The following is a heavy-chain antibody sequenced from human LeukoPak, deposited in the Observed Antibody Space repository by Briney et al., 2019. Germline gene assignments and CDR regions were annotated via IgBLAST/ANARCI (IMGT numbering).Heavy chain of an antibody. CDR1: GYSISSGYY. V-gene: IGHV4-38-2*02. CDR2: ISYSGST. D-gene: IGHD1-26*01. CDR3: ARRSGSRYYYYYMDV. Sequence: SETLSLTCTVSGYSISSGYYWGWIRQPPGKGLEWIGSISYSGSTYYNPSLKSRVTISVDTSKNQFSLKLSSVTAADTAVYYCARRSGSRYYYYYMDVWGKGTTVTVSS. J-gene: IGHJ6*03.